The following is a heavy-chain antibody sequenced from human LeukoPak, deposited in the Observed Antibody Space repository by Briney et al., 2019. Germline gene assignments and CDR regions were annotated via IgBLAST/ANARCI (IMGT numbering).Heavy chain of an antibody. CDR2: ITIYSGNT. D-gene: IGHD3-16*01. V-gene: IGHV1-18*01. J-gene: IGHJ4*02. Sequence: ASVKVSSKASGYTFTTYGISWVRQAPGQGLEWMGWITIYSGNTYYAQKLQGRVTMTTDTSTSSAYMELRSLRSDDTAVYYCATPLIGQGVSLGYWGQGTLVTVSS. CDR3: ATPLIGQGVSLGY. CDR1: GYTFTTYG.